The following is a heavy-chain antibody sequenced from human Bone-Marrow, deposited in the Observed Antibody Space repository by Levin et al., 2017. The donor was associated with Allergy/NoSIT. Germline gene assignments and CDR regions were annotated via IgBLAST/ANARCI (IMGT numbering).Heavy chain of an antibody. CDR2: INPNSGNT. CDR1: GYTFSSFE. D-gene: IGHD6-6*01. CDR3: ARVETSSSIY. V-gene: IGHV1-8*01. Sequence: PAASVKVSCKTSGYTFSSFEINWVRRATGQGLEWMGWINPNSGNTFYAQKFQGRVTMTRDTSVSTAYMELSSLRSEDTAVYYCARVETSSSIYWGQGTLVTVSS. J-gene: IGHJ4*02.